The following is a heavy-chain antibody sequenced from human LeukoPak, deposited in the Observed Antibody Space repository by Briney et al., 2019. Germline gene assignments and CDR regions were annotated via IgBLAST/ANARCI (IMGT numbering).Heavy chain of an antibody. CDR1: GFTVSSNY. D-gene: IGHD3-16*02. CDR3: ARGDDYVWGSYRRTGPFDY. Sequence: GGSLRLSCAASGFTVSSNYMSWVRQAPGKGLEWVSVIYSGGSTYYADSVKGRFTISRDNSKNTLYLQMNSLRAEDTAVYYCARGDDYVWGSYRRTGPFDYWGQGTLVTVSS. CDR2: IYSGGST. V-gene: IGHV3-53*01. J-gene: IGHJ4*02.